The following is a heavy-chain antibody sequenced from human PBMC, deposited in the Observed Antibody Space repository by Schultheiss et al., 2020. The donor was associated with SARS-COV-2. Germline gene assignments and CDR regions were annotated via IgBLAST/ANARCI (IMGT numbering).Heavy chain of an antibody. V-gene: IGHV4-59*12. D-gene: IGHD3-22*01. CDR2: IYYSGST. CDR3: ARDSGDYDSSGHSYYFDY. CDR1: GGSISSYY. Sequence: SETLSLTCTVSGGSISSYYWSWIRQPPGKGLEWIGYIYYSGSTYYNPSLKSRVTISVDTSKNQFSLKLSSVTAADTAVYYCARDSGDYDSSGHSYYFDYWGQGTLVTVSS. J-gene: IGHJ4*02.